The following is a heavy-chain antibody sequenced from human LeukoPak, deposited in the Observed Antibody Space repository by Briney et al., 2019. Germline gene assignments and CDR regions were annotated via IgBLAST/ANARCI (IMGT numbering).Heavy chain of an antibody. CDR3: AASGPQGPFDP. J-gene: IGHJ5*02. Sequence: SETLSLTCTVSGASMNNYYWNWIRQPPGKGLEWIGYIYYSGSTNYNPSLKSRVTISVDTSKNQFSLKLISVTAADTALYYCAASGPQGPFDPWGQGTLVTVSS. V-gene: IGHV4-59*01. CDR1: GASMNNYY. CDR2: IYYSGST. D-gene: IGHD3-10*01.